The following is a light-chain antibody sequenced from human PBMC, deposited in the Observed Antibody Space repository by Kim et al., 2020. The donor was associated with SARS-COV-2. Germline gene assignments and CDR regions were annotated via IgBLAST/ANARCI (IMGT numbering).Light chain of an antibody. J-gene: IGLJ3*02. CDR1: ELGGKY. Sequence: SYELTQPLSASVSPGQTASITCSGTELGGKYISWYQQKPGQSPVLVIYQNSKRSSPIPERFSGSTSGNTATLTISGSQAMDEADYYCQAWDTGLWVFGGG. CDR3: QAWDTGLWV. CDR2: QNS. V-gene: IGLV3-1*01.